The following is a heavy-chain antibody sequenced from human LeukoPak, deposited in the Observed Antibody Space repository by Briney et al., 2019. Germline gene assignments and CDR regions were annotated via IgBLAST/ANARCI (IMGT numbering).Heavy chain of an antibody. D-gene: IGHD6-19*01. CDR1: GFTFSSQD. CDR3: ARDLFSYSSGRGGDGY. CDR2: ISSSSSYI. V-gene: IGHV3-21*01. Sequence: GGSLRLSCVVSGFTFSSQDMHWVRQAPGKGLEWVSSISSSSSYIYYADSVKGRFTISRDNAKNSLYLQMNSLRAEDTAVYYCARDLFSYSSGRGGDGYWGQGTLVTVSS. J-gene: IGHJ4*02.